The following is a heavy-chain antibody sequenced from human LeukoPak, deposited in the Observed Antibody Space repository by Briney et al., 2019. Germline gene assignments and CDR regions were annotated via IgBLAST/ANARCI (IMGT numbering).Heavy chain of an antibody. V-gene: IGHV1-69*05. CDR1: GGTFSSYA. CDR2: IVPVFGSA. CDR3: ARASIFGVVFYYMDV. Sequence: SVKASCKASGGTFSSYAISWVRQAPGQGLEWLGGIVPVFGSANYARTFQGRLAITTDESTKTAYMELSSLIYEDTAVYYCARASIFGVVFYYMDVWGKGTSVTVSS. J-gene: IGHJ6*03. D-gene: IGHD3-3*01.